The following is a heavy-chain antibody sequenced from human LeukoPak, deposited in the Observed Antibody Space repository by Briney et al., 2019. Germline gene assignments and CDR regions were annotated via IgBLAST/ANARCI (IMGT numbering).Heavy chain of an antibody. V-gene: IGHV4-34*01. Sequence: SETLSLTCAVYGVSFSGYYWSWIRQPPGKGLEWIGEINHSGSTNYNPSLKSRVTISVDTSKNQFSLKLSSVTAADTAVYYCARAAKTYYDYVWGSYRYVFDYWGQGTLVTVSS. CDR3: ARAAKTYYDYVWGSYRYVFDY. D-gene: IGHD3-16*02. J-gene: IGHJ4*02. CDR1: GVSFSGYY. CDR2: INHSGST.